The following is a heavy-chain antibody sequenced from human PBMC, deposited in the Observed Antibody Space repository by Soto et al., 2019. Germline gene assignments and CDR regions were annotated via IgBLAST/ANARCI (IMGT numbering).Heavy chain of an antibody. CDR3: VRAAGYSGNDYVYYYGMDV. CDR1: GFTFSSYG. CDR2: VWYDGGNK. D-gene: IGHD5-12*01. V-gene: IGHV3-33*01. J-gene: IGHJ6*02. Sequence: QVQLVESGGGVVQPGRSLRLSCAASGFTFSSYGMHWVRQAPGKGLEWVALVWYDGGNKYYADSVKGRFTISRDNSKNTLYRQMNSLRDEETAVYYCVRAAGYSGNDYVYYYGMDVWGQGTTVTVSS.